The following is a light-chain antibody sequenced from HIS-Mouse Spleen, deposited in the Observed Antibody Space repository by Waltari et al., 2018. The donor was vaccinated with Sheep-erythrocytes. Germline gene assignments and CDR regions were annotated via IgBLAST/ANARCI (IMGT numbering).Light chain of an antibody. CDR1: SSDVGGYNY. J-gene: IGLJ1*01. CDR2: DVS. Sequence: QSALTQPRSVSGSPGQSVTISCTGTSSDVGGYNYVSWYQQHPGKAPKLMIYDVSKRPSGVHDRFSGATSGNTASLTISGLQAEDEADYYCCSYAGSYNHVFATGTKVTVL. V-gene: IGLV2-11*01. CDR3: CSYAGSYNHV.